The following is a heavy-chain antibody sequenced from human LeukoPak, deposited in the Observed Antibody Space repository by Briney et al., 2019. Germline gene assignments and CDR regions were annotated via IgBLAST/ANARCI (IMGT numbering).Heavy chain of an antibody. CDR1: GYTFTSYY. CDR3: AREGGATAFDY. CDR2: INPSGGST. D-gene: IGHD1-26*01. V-gene: IGHV1-46*01. J-gene: IGHJ4*02. Sequence: ASVKVSCKASGYTFTSYYMHWVRQAPGQGLEWMGIINPSGGSTSYAQKFQGRVTMTRDTSTSTVYMELSSLRSEDAAVYYCAREGGATAFDYWGQGTLVTVSS.